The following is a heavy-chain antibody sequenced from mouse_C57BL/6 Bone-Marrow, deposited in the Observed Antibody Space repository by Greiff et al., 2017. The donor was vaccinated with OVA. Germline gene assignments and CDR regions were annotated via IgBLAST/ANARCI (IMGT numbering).Heavy chain of an antibody. CDR1: GYTFTSYT. D-gene: IGHD4-1*01. J-gene: IGHJ2*01. CDR3: ASCLGDFDY. CDR2: INPSSGYT. V-gene: IGHV1-4*01. Sequence: VQLMESGAELARPGASVKMSCKASGYTFTSYTMHWVKQRPGQGLEWIGYINPSSGYTKYNQKFKDKATLTADKSSSTAYMQLSSLTSEDSAVYYCASCLGDFDYWGQGTTLTVSS.